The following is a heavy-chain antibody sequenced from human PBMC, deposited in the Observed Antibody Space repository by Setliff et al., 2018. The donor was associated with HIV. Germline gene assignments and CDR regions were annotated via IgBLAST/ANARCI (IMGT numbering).Heavy chain of an antibody. CDR3: GRDLPGMAP. CDR2: ISWNSDIM. V-gene: IGHV3-9*01. D-gene: IGHD6-13*01. CDR1: GFIFSNYA. J-gene: IGHJ5*02. Sequence: GGSLRLSCEGSGFIFSNYAMHWVRLGPGKGLEWVSTISWNSDIMDYADSVKGRFVISRDNVENSLYLQMNSLRAEDTAVYYCGRDLPGMAPWGQGTLVTVSS.